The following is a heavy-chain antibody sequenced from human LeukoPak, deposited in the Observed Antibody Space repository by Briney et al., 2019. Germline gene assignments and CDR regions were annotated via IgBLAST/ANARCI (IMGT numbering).Heavy chain of an antibody. CDR2: MYLSGTT. CDR1: GDSINSLDL. J-gene: IGHJ4*02. D-gene: IGHD3-22*01. CDR3: AGLVGRYSSGLYYYYFDY. V-gene: IGHV4-4*02. Sequence: SGTLSLTCTVSGDSINSLDLWSWVRQPPGKGLEWIGEMYLSGTTHSNPSVKSRVTISIDKSKNQFFLNLSSVTVADTAVYYCAGLVGRYSSGLYYYYFDYWGQGTLVTVSS.